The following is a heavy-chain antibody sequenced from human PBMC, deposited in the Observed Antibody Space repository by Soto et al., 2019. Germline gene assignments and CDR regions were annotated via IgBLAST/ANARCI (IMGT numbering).Heavy chain of an antibody. CDR3: ARGHGYYSPHFEY. CDR2: IYYSGST. Sequence: SETLSLTCTVSGGSISSGGYYWSWIRQHPGKGLEWIGYIYYSGSTYYNPSLKSRVTISVDTSKNQFSLKLSSVTAADKAVYYCARGHGYYSPHFEYWGQGTLVTVSS. CDR1: GGSISSGGYY. J-gene: IGHJ4*02. D-gene: IGHD3-3*01. V-gene: IGHV4-31*03.